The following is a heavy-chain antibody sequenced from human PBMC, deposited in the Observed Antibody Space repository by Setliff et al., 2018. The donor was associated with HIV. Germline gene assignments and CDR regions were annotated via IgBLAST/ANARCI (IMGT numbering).Heavy chain of an antibody. J-gene: IGHJ4*02. CDR2: INNDTTTT. Sequence: GGSLRLSCTASGFTFSSYWMHWVRQVPGKGLVWVSCINNDTTTTTYADSVKGRFSISRDNAKNTLYLQMNGLRGEDTAVYYCAMFSSSSGWGQGTQVTVSS. D-gene: IGHD6-6*01. CDR3: AMFSSSSG. CDR1: GFTFSSYW. V-gene: IGHV3-74*01.